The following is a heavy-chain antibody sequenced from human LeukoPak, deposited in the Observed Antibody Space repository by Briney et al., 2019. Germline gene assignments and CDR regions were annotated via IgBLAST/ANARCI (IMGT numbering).Heavy chain of an antibody. V-gene: IGHV3-30*18. CDR1: GFTFNNYG. J-gene: IGHJ6*04. D-gene: IGHD3-10*02. CDR3: AELGITMIGGV. Sequence: PGGSLRLSCAASGFTFNNYGMHWVRQAPGKGLEWVALISYDGSNKYYTDSVKGRFTISRDNSRDTLYLQMNSLRAVDTAVYYCAELGITMIGGVWGKGTTVTISS. CDR2: ISYDGSNK.